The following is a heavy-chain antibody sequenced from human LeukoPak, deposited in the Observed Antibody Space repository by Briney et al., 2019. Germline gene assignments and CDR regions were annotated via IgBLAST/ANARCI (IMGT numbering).Heavy chain of an antibody. V-gene: IGHV3-13*01. J-gene: IGHJ4*02. CDR3: ARDSSSSWYWGDY. CDR1: GCTFSNYG. Sequence: GGSLRLSCAASGCTFSNYGTHWVRHATGKGLEWVSSVGTAGDTDYPGSVKGRFTISRENAKNSLYLQMDSLRPEDTAVYYCARDSSSSWYWGDYWGQGTLVTVSS. D-gene: IGHD6-13*01. CDR2: VGTAGDT.